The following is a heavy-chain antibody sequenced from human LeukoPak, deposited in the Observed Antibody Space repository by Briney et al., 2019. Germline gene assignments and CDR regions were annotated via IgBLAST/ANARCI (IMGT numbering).Heavy chain of an antibody. CDR1: GGTFSNHA. V-gene: IGHV1-69*13. CDR2: IIPIFGTS. CDR3: ARGVSYYGSGSYYKVPYGIDV. Sequence: ASVKVSCKASGGTFSNHAISWVRQAPGQGLEWMGGIIPIFGTSNYAQKFQGRVTITADESTSTAYMELSSLRSEDTAVYYCARGVSYYGSGSYYKVPYGIDVWGQGTTVTVSS. J-gene: IGHJ6*02. D-gene: IGHD3-10*01.